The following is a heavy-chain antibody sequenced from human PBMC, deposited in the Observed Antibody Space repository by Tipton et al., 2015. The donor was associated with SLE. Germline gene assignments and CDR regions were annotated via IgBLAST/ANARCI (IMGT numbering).Heavy chain of an antibody. Sequence: SLRLSCAASGFLMFGDYGMSWVRQAPGKGLEWVSGINWNGDRTGYADSVKSRFTISRDNAKKSLYLQMNSLRADDTALYYCARFLYPYGMDVWGQGTTVTVSS. D-gene: IGHD3-10*01. CDR2: INWNGDRT. V-gene: IGHV3-20*04. CDR1: GFLMFGDYG. J-gene: IGHJ6*02. CDR3: ARFLYPYGMDV.